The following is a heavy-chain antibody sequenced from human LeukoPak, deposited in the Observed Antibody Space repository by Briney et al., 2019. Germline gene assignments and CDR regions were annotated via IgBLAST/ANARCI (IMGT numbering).Heavy chain of an antibody. CDR3: ARPFYDYVWGSYPRTSAFDI. J-gene: IGHJ3*02. Sequence: GGSLRLSCAASGFTFSSYSMNWVRPAPGKGLEWGLYISSSSSTIYYADSVKGRFTISRDNAKNSLYLQMNSLRAEDTAVYYWARPFYDYVWGSYPRTSAFDIWGQGTMVTVSS. V-gene: IGHV3-48*01. CDR2: ISSSSSTI. CDR1: GFTFSSYS. D-gene: IGHD3-16*02.